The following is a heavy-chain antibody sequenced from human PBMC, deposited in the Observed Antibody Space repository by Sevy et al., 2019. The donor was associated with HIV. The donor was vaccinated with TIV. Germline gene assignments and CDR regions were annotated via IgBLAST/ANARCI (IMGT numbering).Heavy chain of an antibody. CDR2: ISYDGGTK. CDR1: GFIFSSYG. D-gene: IGHD3-16*01. V-gene: IGHV3-30*03. CDR3: ARDWGTPPTAILYYFDF. J-gene: IGHJ4*02. Sequence: GGSLRLSCAASGFIFSSYGMHWVRQAPGKGLEWVAIISYDGGTKYYAESMKGRFTISRDNSKNTLYLEMNSLRVEDTALYYCARDWGTPPTAILYYFDFWGQGIPVTVSS.